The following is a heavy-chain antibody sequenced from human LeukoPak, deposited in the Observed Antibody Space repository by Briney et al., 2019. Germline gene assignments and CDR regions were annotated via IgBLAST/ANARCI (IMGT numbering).Heavy chain of an antibody. CDR1: GGSISSGGYY. J-gene: IGHJ1*01. CDR3: ARVAGHYDILTGYYKPSGYFQH. Sequence: SGTLSLTCTVSGGSISSGGYYWSWIRQHPGKGLEWIGYIYYSGSTYYNPSLKSRVTISVDTSKNQFSLKLSSVTAADTAVYYCARVAGHYDILTGYYKPSGYFQHWGQGTLVTVSS. D-gene: IGHD3-9*01. CDR2: IYYSGST. V-gene: IGHV4-31*03.